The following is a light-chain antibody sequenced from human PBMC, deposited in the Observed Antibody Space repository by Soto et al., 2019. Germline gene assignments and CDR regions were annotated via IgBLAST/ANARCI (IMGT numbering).Light chain of an antibody. CDR1: QSVSSSY. CDR3: QQYGSSPGT. CDR2: GAS. J-gene: IGKJ1*01. V-gene: IGKV3-20*01. Sequence: EIVLTQSPGTLSLSPGERATLSCWASQSVSSSYLAWYQQKPGQAPRLLIYGASSRATGIPDRFSGSGSGTDFTLTISRLEPEDFAVYYCQQYGSSPGTFGQGTKVE.